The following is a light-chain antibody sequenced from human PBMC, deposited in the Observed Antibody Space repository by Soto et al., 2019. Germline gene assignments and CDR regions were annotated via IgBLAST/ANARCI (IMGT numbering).Light chain of an antibody. CDR2: GAS. V-gene: IGKV3-15*01. J-gene: IGKJ2*01. Sequence: EIVMTQSPATLSVSPGERATLSCRASQSVSSNLAWYQHNPGQAHRLLIYGASTRATGIPARFSGSGSGTEFTLTISSLQSEDFAVYYCQQYTNRPTYTFGQGTKLEIK. CDR3: QQYTNRPTYT. CDR1: QSVSSN.